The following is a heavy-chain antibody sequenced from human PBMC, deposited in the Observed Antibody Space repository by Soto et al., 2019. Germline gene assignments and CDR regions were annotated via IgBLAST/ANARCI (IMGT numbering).Heavy chain of an antibody. Sequence: QVQLQESGPGLVKPSQTLSLTCTVSGGSISSGGYYWIWIRQHPGKGLEWIGYIYYSGRTYSYPSLKSRVTLSVDTSKNQFSLKLSSVTAADTAVYYCARGGRRSPGMDVWGQGTTVTVSS. CDR2: IYYSGRT. J-gene: IGHJ6*02. CDR1: GGSISSGGYY. V-gene: IGHV4-31*03. CDR3: ARGGRRSPGMDV.